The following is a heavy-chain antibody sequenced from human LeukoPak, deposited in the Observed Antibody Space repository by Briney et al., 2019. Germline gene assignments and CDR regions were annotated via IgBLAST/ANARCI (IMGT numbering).Heavy chain of an antibody. V-gene: IGHV3-21*01. D-gene: IGHD3-22*01. CDR1: GFTFSSYS. Sequence: PGGSLRLSCAASGFTFSSYSMNWVRQAPGKGLEWVSSMSSSNSYIYYADSVKGRFTISRDNAKNSLYLQMNSLRAEDTAVYYCARDRETTMIVVVITPPDVWGQGTTVTVS. J-gene: IGHJ6*02. CDR3: ARDRETTMIVVVITPPDV. CDR2: MSSSNSYI.